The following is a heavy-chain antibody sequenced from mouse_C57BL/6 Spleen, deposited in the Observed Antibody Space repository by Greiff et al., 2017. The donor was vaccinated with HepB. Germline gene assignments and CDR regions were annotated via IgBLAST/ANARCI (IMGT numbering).Heavy chain of an antibody. D-gene: IGHD2-5*01. V-gene: IGHV1-81*01. Sequence: QVQLKQSGAELARPGASVKLSCKASGYTFTSYGISWVKQRTGQGLEWIGEIYPRSGNTYYNEKFKGKATLTADKSSSTAYMEHRSLTSEDSAVLFCARDRDSNYVFAYWGQGTLVTVSA. CDR2: IYPRSGNT. CDR3: ARDRDSNYVFAY. J-gene: IGHJ3*01. CDR1: GYTFTSYG.